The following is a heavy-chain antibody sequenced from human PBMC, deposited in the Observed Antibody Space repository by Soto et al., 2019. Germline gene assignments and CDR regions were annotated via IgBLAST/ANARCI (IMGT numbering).Heavy chain of an antibody. V-gene: IGHV6-1*01. D-gene: IGHD5-12*01. CDR1: GDSVSSNSAA. J-gene: IGHJ4*02. CDR2: TYYRSKWYN. CDR3: AREGELLRIIDY. Sequence: QVQLQQSGPGLVKPSQTLSLTCAISGDSVSSNSAAWNWIRQSPSRGLEWLGRTYYRSKWYNDYAVSVKSRITTNPDTAKTEFCLQLNSVTPEDTAVYYCAREGELLRIIDYWGQGTLITVSS.